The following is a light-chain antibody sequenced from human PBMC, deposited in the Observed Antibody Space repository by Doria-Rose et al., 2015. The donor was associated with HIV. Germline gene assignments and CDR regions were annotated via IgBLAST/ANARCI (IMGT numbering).Light chain of an antibody. CDR2: AAP. CDR3: QQTYSSPPWT. V-gene: IGKV1-39*01. J-gene: IGKJ1*01. Sequence: DIQVTQSPSSLSASIGDRVTITCRASQTVSTYLNWFQQEPGKAPKLLIYAAPRLQSGVPSRSSGSGSGTDFTLTISGLQPGDFATYYCQQTYSSPPWTFGQGTKVEMK. CDR1: QTVSTY.